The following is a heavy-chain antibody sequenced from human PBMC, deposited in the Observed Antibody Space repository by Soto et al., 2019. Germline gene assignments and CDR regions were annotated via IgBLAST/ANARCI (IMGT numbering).Heavy chain of an antibody. CDR3: ARDQSGSYYYYYGMDV. Sequence: GGCLRRAGAASGFTFSIYCRHWVLQAPWKGLVWVSRINSDGSSTSYADSVKGRFTISRDNAKNTLYMQMNSLRAEDTAVYYCARDQSGSYYYYYGMDVWGQGTTVTVSS. CDR1: GFTFSIYC. CDR2: INSDGSST. V-gene: IGHV3-74*01. J-gene: IGHJ6*02. D-gene: IGHD1-26*01.